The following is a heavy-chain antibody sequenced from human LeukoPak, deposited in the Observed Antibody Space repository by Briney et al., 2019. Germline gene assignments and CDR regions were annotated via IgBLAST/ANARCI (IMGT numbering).Heavy chain of an antibody. V-gene: IGHV4-61*02. CDR3: ARARGGNGEADY. CDR2: INTSGST. D-gene: IGHD4-23*01. CDR1: GGSISSGSYY. J-gene: IGHJ4*02. Sequence: PSETLSLTCTVSGGSISSGSYYWSWIRQPAGKGLEWIGRINTSGSTNYNPSLKSRVTISVDTSKNQFSLKLSSVTAADTAVYYCARARGGNGEADYWGQGTLVTVSS.